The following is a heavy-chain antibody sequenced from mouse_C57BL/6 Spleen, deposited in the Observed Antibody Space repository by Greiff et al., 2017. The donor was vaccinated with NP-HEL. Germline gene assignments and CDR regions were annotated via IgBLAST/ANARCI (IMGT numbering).Heavy chain of an antibody. CDR3: ARVEDYLSRFAY. CDR1: GFTFSSYA. D-gene: IGHD2-4*01. CDR2: ISDGGSYT. J-gene: IGHJ3*01. Sequence: EVQRVESGGGLVKPGGSLKLSCAASGFTFSSYAMSWVRQTPEKRLEWVATISDGGSYTYYPDNVKGRFTISRDNAKNNLYLQMSHLKSEDTAMYYCARVEDYLSRFAYWGQGTLVTVSA. V-gene: IGHV5-4*01.